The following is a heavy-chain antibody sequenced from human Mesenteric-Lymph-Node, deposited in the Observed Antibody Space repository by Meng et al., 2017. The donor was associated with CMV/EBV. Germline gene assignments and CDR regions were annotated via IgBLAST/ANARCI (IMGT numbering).Heavy chain of an antibody. CDR2: INPSGGST. D-gene: IGHD2-2*01. CDR3: ALYQLPTMPNYYYYGMDV. J-gene: IGHJ6*02. Sequence: ASVKVSCKASGYTFSSYGISWVRQAPGQGLEWMGIINPSGGSTSYAQKFQGRVTMTRDTSTSTVYMELSSLRSEDTAVYYCALYQLPTMPNYYYYGMDVWGQGTTVTVSS. CDR1: GYTFSSYG. V-gene: IGHV1-46*01.